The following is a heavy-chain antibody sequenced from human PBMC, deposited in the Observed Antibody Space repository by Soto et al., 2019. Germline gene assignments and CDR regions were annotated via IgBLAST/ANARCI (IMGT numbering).Heavy chain of an antibody. CDR1: GFTFSSYG. Sequence: GGSLRLSCAASGFTFSSYGMHWVRQAPGKGLEWVAVISYDGSNKYYADSVKGRFTISRDNSKNTLYLQMNSLRAEDTAVYYCAKDQVVTPGDYYYGMDVWGQGTTVTVSS. D-gene: IGHD2-2*01. CDR3: AKDQVVTPGDYYYGMDV. V-gene: IGHV3-30*18. CDR2: ISYDGSNK. J-gene: IGHJ6*02.